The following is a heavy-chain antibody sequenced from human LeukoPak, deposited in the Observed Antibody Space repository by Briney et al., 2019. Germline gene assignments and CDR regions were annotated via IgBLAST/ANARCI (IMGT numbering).Heavy chain of an antibody. D-gene: IGHD1-26*01. J-gene: IGHJ4*02. CDR3: ARETIVGATTGVLDY. Sequence: SQTLSLTCTVSGGSISSGGYYWSWIRQHPGKGLEWIGYIYYSGSTYYNPSLKSRVTISVDTSNNQFSLRLSSVTAADTAVYYCARETIVGATTGVLDYWGQGTLVTVSS. CDR1: GGSISSGGYY. CDR2: IYYSGST. V-gene: IGHV4-31*03.